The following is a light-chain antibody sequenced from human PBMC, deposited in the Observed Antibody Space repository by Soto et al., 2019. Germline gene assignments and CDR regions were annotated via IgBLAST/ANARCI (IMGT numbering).Light chain of an antibody. Sequence: EIVLTQSPATLSLSPGERVTLSCRASQSVSSYLAWYQQKPGQAPSLLIYDVSNRATGIPARFSGTGSGTDFTLTISSLEPEDFAVYYCQQRGTFGGGTKVEIK. J-gene: IGKJ4*01. CDR3: QQRGT. V-gene: IGKV3-11*01. CDR1: QSVSSY. CDR2: DVS.